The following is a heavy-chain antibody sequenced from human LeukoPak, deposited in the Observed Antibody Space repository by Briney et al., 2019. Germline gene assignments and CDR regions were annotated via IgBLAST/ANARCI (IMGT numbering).Heavy chain of an antibody. CDR3: AREYCTTNNCYNWGLGY. Sequence: PGGSLRLSCAASGFSFSTYTMRWVRQAPGKGLEYVSGNANSVKGRFTISRDNSKNTVYLQMGSLRAEDMAVYYCAREYCTTNNCYNWGLGYWGQGTLVTVSS. J-gene: IGHJ4*02. V-gene: IGHV3-64*01. CDR1: GFSFSTYT. D-gene: IGHD2-2*02.